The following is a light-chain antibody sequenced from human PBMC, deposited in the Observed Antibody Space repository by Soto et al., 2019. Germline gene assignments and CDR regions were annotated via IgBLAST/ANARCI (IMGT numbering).Light chain of an antibody. CDR3: CSYAGTYTPWV. V-gene: IGLV2-11*01. Sequence: QSALRHPRSVCWSPGQSVTISCTGTSSDVGGYNYVSWYQQHPGKAPKLVIYDVSKRPSGVPDRFSGSKSGNTASLTVSGLHAEDEADYPCCSYAGTYTPWVFGGGTKVTVL. CDR1: SSDVGGYNY. J-gene: IGLJ3*02. CDR2: DVS.